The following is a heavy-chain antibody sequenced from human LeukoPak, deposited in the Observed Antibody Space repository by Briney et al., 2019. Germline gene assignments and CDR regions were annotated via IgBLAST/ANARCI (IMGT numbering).Heavy chain of an antibody. CDR3: ARSVILYDAFDI. CDR2: INHSGST. V-gene: IGHV4-34*01. D-gene: IGHD2/OR15-2a*01. J-gene: IGHJ3*02. CDR1: GGSFSGYY. Sequence: PSETLSLTCAVYGGSFSGYYWSWIRQPPGKGLEWIGEINHSGSTNYNPSPKSRVTISVDTSKNQFSLKLSSVTAADTAVYYCARSVILYDAFDIWGQGTMVTVSS.